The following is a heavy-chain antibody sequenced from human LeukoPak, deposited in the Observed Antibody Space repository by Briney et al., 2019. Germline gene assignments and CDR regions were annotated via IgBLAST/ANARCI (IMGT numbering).Heavy chain of an antibody. V-gene: IGHV3-53*05. J-gene: IGHJ4*02. D-gene: IGHD6-13*01. CDR1: GFTVSSSY. CDR2: VYSGGST. Sequence: GGSLRLSCAASGFTVSSSYMSWVRQAPGKGLEWVSVVYSGGSTYYADSVKGRFTISRDNSKNTLYLQMNSLRADDTAVYFCAKTGSSSWGFFDYWGQGTLVTVSS. CDR3: AKTGSSSWGFFDY.